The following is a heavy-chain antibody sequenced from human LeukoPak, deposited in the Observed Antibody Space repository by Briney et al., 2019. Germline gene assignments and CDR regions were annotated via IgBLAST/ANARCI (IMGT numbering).Heavy chain of an antibody. CDR1: GYSISSGYY. CDR2: IYHSGST. CDR3: AGQREAADY. D-gene: IGHD6-25*01. Sequence: SDPLSLTCAVAGYSISSGYYWGWMRQPPEKGLEWIGSIYHSGSTYYNPSLKSRVTISVDTSKNQFSLKLSSVTAADTAVYYCAGQREAADYWGQGTLVTVSS. J-gene: IGHJ4*02. V-gene: IGHV4-38-2*01.